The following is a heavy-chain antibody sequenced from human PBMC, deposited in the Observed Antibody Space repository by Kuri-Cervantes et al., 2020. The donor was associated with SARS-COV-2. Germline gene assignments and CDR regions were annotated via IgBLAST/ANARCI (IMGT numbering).Heavy chain of an antibody. CDR2: ISSSSSYI. CDR1: GFTFSSYS. CDR3: ARGGVPAAILNWFDP. Sequence: LSLTCAASGFTFSSYSMNWVRQAPGKGLEWVSSISSSSSYIYYADSVKGRFTISRDNAKNSLYLQMNSLRAEDTAVYYCARGGVPAAILNWFDPWGQGTLVTVSS. D-gene: IGHD2-2*02. J-gene: IGHJ5*02. V-gene: IGHV3-21*01.